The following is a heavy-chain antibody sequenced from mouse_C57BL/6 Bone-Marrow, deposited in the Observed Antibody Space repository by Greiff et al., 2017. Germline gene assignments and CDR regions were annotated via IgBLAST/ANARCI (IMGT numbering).Heavy chain of an antibody. CDR1: GYTFTDYY. D-gene: IGHD2-5*01. CDR3: ARNYSKGGPWFAY. CDR2: IFPGSGST. J-gene: IGHJ3*01. Sequence: VKVVESGPELVKPGASVKISCKASGYTFTDYYINWVKQRPGQGLEWIGWIFPGSGSTYYNEKFKGKATLTVDKSSSTAYMLLSSLTSEDSAVYFCARNYSKGGPWFAYWGQGTLVTVSA. V-gene: IGHV1-75*01.